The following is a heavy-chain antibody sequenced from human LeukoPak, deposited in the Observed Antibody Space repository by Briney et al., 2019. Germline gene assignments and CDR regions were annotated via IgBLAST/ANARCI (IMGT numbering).Heavy chain of an antibody. CDR2: ISSSGSTI. V-gene: IGHV3-48*03. D-gene: IGHD2/OR15-2a*01. Sequence: GGSLRLSCAASGFTFSSYEMNWVRQAPGKGLEWVSYISSSGSTIYYADSVKGRFTISRDNAKNSLYLQMNSLRAEDTAVYYCARGKTSQNIVTRKTYNWFDPWGQGTLVTVSS. CDR1: GFTFSSYE. CDR3: ARGKTSQNIVTRKTYNWFDP. J-gene: IGHJ5*02.